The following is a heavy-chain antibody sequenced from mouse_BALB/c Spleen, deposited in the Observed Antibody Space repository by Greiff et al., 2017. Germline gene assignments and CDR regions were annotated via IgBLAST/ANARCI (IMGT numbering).Heavy chain of an antibody. J-gene: IGHJ2*01. CDR3: ARASTMITTGLDY. CDR2: IWAGGST. D-gene: IGHD2-4*01. CDR1: GFSLTSYG. Sequence: VQLQQSGPGLVAPSQSLSITCTVSGFSLTSYGVHWVRQPPGKGLEWLGVIWAGGSTNYNSALMSRLSISKDNSKSQVFLKMNSLQTDDTAMYYCARASTMITTGLDYWGQGTTLTVSS. V-gene: IGHV2-9*02.